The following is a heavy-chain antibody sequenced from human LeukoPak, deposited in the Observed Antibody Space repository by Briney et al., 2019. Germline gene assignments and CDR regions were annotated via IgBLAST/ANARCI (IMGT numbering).Heavy chain of an antibody. V-gene: IGHV3-15*01. D-gene: IGHD2-15*01. J-gene: IGHJ4*02. CDR3: TTDRRYCSGGTCCYDRNY. CDR2: IKSKIDGGTT. Sequence: GGSLRLSCAASGFTFSSAWMTWVRQAPGKGLEWVGRIKSKIDGGTTEYAAPVKGRFTISRDDSKNTVYLQMNSLQTEDTAVYYCTTDRRYCSGGTCCYDRNYWGQGTLVTVSS. CDR1: GFTFSSAW.